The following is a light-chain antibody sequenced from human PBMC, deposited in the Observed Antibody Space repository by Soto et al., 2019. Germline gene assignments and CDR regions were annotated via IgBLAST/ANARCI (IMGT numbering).Light chain of an antibody. CDR2: WAS. CDR3: QQYYNTPLT. Sequence: DIVLTQSPDSLAVSPGESATINCESSQSVMYSNNKNYISWFQQKPGQSPQLLIFWASMRESGVPDRFSGSGSGTDFTLTISGLQAEDVAVYYCQQYYNTPLTFGGGTKVDIK. CDR1: QSVMYSNNKNY. V-gene: IGKV4-1*01. J-gene: IGKJ4*01.